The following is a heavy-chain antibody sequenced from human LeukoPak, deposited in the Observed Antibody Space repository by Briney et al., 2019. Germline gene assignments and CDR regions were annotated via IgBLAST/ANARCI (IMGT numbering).Heavy chain of an antibody. D-gene: IGHD2-15*01. CDR2: SKSKTDGGTT. CDR3: ATDGYCSAGSCYSYDN. J-gene: IGHJ4*02. V-gene: IGHV3-15*01. Sequence: GGSLRLSCAASGFTFSNAWVTWVRQAPGKGLEWVGRSKSKTDGGTTDYGAPVKGRFSISRDESKSTLYLQMNSLKTEDTAVYYCATDGYCSAGSCYSYDNWGQGTLVTVSP. CDR1: GFTFSNAW.